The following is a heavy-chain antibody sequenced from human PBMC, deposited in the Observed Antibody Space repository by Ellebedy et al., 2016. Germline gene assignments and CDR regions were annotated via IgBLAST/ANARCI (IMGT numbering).Heavy chain of an antibody. Sequence: GESLKISCKGSGYSLTSYWIGWVRQMPWKGLEYMGIIYPGDSDTRYSPSFQGQVTISADKSISTAYLQWSGLKPSDTAMYYCARLATAEFDYWGQGTLVTVSS. CDR1: GYSLTSYW. CDR3: ARLATAEFDY. D-gene: IGHD5-12*01. CDR2: IYPGDSDT. J-gene: IGHJ4*02. V-gene: IGHV5-51*01.